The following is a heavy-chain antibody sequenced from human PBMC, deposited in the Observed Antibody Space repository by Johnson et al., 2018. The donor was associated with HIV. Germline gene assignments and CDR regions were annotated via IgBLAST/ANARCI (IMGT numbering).Heavy chain of an antibody. CDR2: MYYDGSNK. J-gene: IGHJ3*01. D-gene: IGHD3-22*01. Sequence: QVQLVESGGGLVQPGGSLRLSCAASGFTVSSNYMSWVRQAPGKGLEWVAVMYYDGSNKYYADSVKGRFTISRDNSKNSLYLQMNSLRTEDTALYYCAKGLRRITMIVVAWGQGTMVTVSS. V-gene: IGHV3-30*18. CDR3: AKGLRRITMIVVA. CDR1: GFTVSSNY.